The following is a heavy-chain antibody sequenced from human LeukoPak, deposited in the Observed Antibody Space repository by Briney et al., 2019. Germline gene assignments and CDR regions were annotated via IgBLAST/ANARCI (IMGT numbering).Heavy chain of an antibody. CDR1: GFTFSNHG. D-gene: IGHD5-18*01. CDR2: IRYDGTDK. J-gene: IGHJ6*03. CDR3: GKGLAYTYPYSGNMDV. Sequence: GGSLRLSCAASGFTFSNHGMHWVRQAPGKGLEWVAFIRYDGTDKYYADSVKGRFTISRDNSDNTVALQLNSLRVGDTAVYYCGKGLAYTYPYSGNMDVWGKGTTVTISS. V-gene: IGHV3-30*02.